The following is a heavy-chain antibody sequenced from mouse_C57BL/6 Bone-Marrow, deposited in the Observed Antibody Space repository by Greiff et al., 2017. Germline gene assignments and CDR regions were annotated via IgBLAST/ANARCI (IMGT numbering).Heavy chain of an antibody. CDR1: GFSLTSYG. V-gene: IGHV2-2*01. CDR3: ASLITAREYYYAMDY. J-gene: IGHJ4*01. D-gene: IGHD1-2*01. CDR2: IWSGGST. Sequence: VQLVESGPGLVQPSQSLSITCTVSGFSLTSYGVHWVRQSPGKGLEWLGVIWSGGSTDYNAAFISRLSISKDNSKSQDFFKMNSLQAEDTAIYDCASLITAREYYYAMDYWGQGTSVTVSA.